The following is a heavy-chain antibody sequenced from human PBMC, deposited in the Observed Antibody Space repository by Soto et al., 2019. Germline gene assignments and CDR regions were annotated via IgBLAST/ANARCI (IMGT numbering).Heavy chain of an antibody. V-gene: IGHV2-5*02. CDR1: GFSLSNSGVG. D-gene: IGHD4-17*01. CDR2: VSGDNDK. J-gene: IGHJ4*02. CDR3: AHCTLHDYGDYDPGTSHVFDS. Sequence: QITLKESGPSPVKPTQTLTVTCTFSGFSLSNSGVGVACIRQPPGKALEWLALVSGDNDKRYSPSLKNRLTITTATSKTEVVLTMTNMDPVDTATYYCAHCTLHDYGDYDPGTSHVFDSWGQGTLVTVSS.